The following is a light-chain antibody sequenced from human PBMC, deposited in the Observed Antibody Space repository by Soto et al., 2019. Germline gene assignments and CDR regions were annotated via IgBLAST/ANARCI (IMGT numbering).Light chain of an antibody. CDR2: GAS. Sequence: EIVLTQSPGTLSLSPGERATLSCRASQSVSSSDLAWYQQKPGQAPRLLIYGASSRATGIPDRFSGSGSGTDFTLTISGLVPEDSAAYYCQRHGATFGQGTKVEIK. J-gene: IGKJ1*01. CDR3: QRHGAT. CDR1: QSVSSSD. V-gene: IGKV3-20*01.